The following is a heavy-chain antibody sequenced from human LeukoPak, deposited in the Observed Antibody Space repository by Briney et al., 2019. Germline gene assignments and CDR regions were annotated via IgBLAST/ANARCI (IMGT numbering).Heavy chain of an antibody. CDR1: GGSISSYY. CDR2: IYYSGTT. Sequence: KASETLSLTCTVPGGSISSYYWNWIRQPPGKGLEWIGYIYYSGTTNYNPSLKSRVTISVDTSKNQFSLKLSSVTAADTAVYYCARGVYIAAAQYGYWGQGTLVTVSS. V-gene: IGHV4-59*01. J-gene: IGHJ4*02. D-gene: IGHD6-13*01. CDR3: ARGVYIAAAQYGY.